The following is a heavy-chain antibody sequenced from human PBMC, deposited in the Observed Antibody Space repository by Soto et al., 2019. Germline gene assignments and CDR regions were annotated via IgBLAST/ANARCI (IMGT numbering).Heavy chain of an antibody. CDR2: VNHSGST. CDR1: GGSFSGFY. Sequence: SETLSLTCAVYGGSFSGFYWSWIRQPPGQGLEWIGEVNHSGSTNYNPSLKSRVTISVDTSKKQFSLKLNSVTAADTAVYYCARVEGTETTDWFDPWGQGTLVTVSS. V-gene: IGHV4-34*01. D-gene: IGHD4-4*01. CDR3: ARVEGTETTDWFDP. J-gene: IGHJ5*02.